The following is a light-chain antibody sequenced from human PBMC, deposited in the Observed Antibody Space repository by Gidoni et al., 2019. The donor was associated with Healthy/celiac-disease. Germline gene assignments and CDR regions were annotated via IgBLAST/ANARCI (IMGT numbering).Light chain of an antibody. CDR2: DVS. CDR3: SSFAV. V-gene: IGLV2-14*01. J-gene: IGLJ2*01. CDR1: SSDVGGYNY. Sequence: QSALTQPAPVSGPPGQSITISCTGTSSDVGGYNYVPWYQQHPGKAPKLMIYDVSNRPSGVSNRFSGSKSGNTASLTISGLQAEDEADYYCSSFAVFGGGTKLTVL.